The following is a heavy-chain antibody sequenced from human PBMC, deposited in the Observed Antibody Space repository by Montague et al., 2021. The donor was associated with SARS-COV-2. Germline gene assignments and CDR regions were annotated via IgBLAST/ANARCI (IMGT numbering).Heavy chain of an antibody. CDR2: IYCSGST. D-gene: IGHD5-24*01. V-gene: IGHV4-59*01. CDR1: GGSISSYY. CDR3: ARVFRRWLEFDPYFDY. Sequence: SETLSLTCTVSGGSISSYYWSWIRQPPGKGLEWIGYIYCSGSTNYNPSLKSQVTISVDTSKNQFSLKLSSVTAADTAVYYCARVFRRWLEFDPYFDYWGQGTTVTVSS. J-gene: IGHJ4*02.